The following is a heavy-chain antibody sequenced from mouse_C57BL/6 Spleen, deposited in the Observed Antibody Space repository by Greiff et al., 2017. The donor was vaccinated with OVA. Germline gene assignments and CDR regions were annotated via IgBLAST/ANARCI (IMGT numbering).Heavy chain of an antibody. D-gene: IGHD2-5*01. CDR1: GFTFSDYY. Sequence: EVKLVESEGGLVQPGRSMKLSCTASGFTFSDYYMAWVRQVPEKGLEWVANINYDGSSTYYLDSLKSRFIISRDNAKNILYLQMSSLKSEDTATYYCARDYSNYEGWYFDVWGTGTTVTVSS. V-gene: IGHV5-16*01. CDR3: ARDYSNYEGWYFDV. J-gene: IGHJ1*03. CDR2: INYDGSST.